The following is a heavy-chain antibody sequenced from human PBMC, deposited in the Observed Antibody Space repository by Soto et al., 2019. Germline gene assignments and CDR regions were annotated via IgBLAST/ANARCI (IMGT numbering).Heavy chain of an antibody. V-gene: IGHV3-30*18. Sequence: QVQLVESGGGVVQPGRSLRLSCATSGFTFSRYGIHWVRQAPGKGLEWVAVTSHDGTNKYYTDSVKGRFIISRDNSENTLYLEMNSLRAEDTAVYYCAKETVVTIRPTRIYYYYGLDVWGQGTTVSVSS. CDR3: AKETVVTIRPTRIYYYYGLDV. J-gene: IGHJ6*02. CDR2: TSHDGTNK. D-gene: IGHD5-12*01. CDR1: GFTFSRYG.